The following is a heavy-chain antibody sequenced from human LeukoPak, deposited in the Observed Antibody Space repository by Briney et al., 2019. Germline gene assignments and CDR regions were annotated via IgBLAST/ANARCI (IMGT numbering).Heavy chain of an antibody. CDR3: ASLLGDKTIFDY. Sequence: GGSLRLSCAASGFIFNSRWMSWVRQPPGKGVEWVANIKRDGSGEYYLDSVKGRFTISRDNAKNSLYLQMNSLRAEDTAVYYCASLLGDKTIFDYWGQGTLVTVSS. D-gene: IGHD1-26*01. CDR1: GFIFNSRW. J-gene: IGHJ4*02. V-gene: IGHV3-7*01. CDR2: IKRDGSGE.